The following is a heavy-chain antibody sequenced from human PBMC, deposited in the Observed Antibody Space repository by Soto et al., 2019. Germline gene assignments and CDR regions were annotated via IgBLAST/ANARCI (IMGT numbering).Heavy chain of an antibody. D-gene: IGHD3-3*01. V-gene: IGHV4-59*01. J-gene: IGHJ6*02. CDR3: ARDSGRMYYDTWSGYDYGMDV. Sequence: KPSETLSLTCTVSGGSISRNYWSWIRQPPEKGLEWIGCISYSGSTNYNPSLKSRVTISVDTSKNQFSLKLSSVTAADTAMYYCARDSGRMYYDTWSGYDYGMDVWGQGTTVTAP. CDR1: GGSISRNY. CDR2: ISYSGST.